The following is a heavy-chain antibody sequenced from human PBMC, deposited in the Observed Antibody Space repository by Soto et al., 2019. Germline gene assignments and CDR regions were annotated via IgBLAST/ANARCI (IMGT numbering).Heavy chain of an antibody. J-gene: IGHJ4*02. V-gene: IGHV3-30-3*01. CDR1: GFTFSSYA. CDR2: ISYDGSNK. Sequence: QPGGSLRLSCAASGFTFSSYAMHWVRQAPGKGLEWVAVISYDGSNKYYADSVKGRFTISRDNSKNTLYLQMNSLRAEDTAVYYCASEYSGSSRRHGGGYWGQGTLVTVSS. CDR3: ASEYSGSSRRHGGGY. D-gene: IGHD1-26*01.